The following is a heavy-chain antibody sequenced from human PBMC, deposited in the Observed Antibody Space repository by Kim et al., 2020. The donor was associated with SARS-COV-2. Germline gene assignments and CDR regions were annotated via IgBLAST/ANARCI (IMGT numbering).Heavy chain of an antibody. CDR2: GNGNT. Sequence: GNGNTKYSPQFQGRVTITRDTSASTAYMELSSLRSEDTAVYYCARGGVGVWGQGTTVTVSS. CDR3: ARGGVGV. D-gene: IGHD3-10*01. J-gene: IGHJ6*02. V-gene: IGHV1-3*01.